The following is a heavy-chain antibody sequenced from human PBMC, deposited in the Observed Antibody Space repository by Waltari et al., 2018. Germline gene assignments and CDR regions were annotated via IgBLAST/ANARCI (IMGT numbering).Heavy chain of an antibody. V-gene: IGHV4-34*01. D-gene: IGHD2-15*01. CDR2: IKHRRGT. Sequence: QVQLQQWGAGPLQPSEPVSLTCSVYGGSFSGHHWSWTRPPPGKGLEWIGEIKHRRGTNYNPSLKSRVTISLDTSKNQFSLKLSSVTAADTAVYYCARVRDHCFDYWGQGTLVTVSS. CDR3: ARVRDHCFDY. J-gene: IGHJ4*02. CDR1: GGSFSGHH.